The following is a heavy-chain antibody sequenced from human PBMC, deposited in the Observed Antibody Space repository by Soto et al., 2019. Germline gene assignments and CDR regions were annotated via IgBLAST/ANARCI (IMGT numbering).Heavy chain of an antibody. Sequence: GGSLRLSCAASGFTFSSYGMHWVRQAPGKGLEWVALIWYDGSNKYYADSVKGRFTISRDNSKNTLYLQMNSLRAEDTAVYYCARPPVAGTLIYYYGTDVWGQGTTVTVSS. D-gene: IGHD6-19*01. CDR3: ARPPVAGTLIYYYGTDV. V-gene: IGHV3-33*01. CDR2: IWYDGSNK. J-gene: IGHJ6*02. CDR1: GFTFSSYG.